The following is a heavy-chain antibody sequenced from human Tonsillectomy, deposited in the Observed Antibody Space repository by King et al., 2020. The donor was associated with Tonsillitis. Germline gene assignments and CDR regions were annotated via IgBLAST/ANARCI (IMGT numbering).Heavy chain of an antibody. J-gene: IGHJ4*02. CDR3: ARGVPPYYYGSGEFGY. Sequence: HVQLQQWGAGLLKPSETLSLTCAVYGGSFSIYYWSWIRQTPGKGLEWIGEINPSGSTNYTPSLKSRVTISVDSSKNQFSLNLTSVTAADTAVYYCARGVPPYYYGSGEFGYWGQGTLVTVSS. V-gene: IGHV4-34*01. D-gene: IGHD3-10*01. CDR2: INPSGST. CDR1: GGSFSIYY.